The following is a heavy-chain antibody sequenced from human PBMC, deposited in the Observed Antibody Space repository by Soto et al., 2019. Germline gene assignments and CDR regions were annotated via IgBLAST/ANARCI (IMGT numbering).Heavy chain of an antibody. CDR3: AKDRRYSSGWYTAFDI. CDR2: ISGSGGSK. V-gene: IGHV3-23*01. D-gene: IGHD6-19*01. CDR1: GSTFSSYA. Sequence: PGGSLRLSCAASGSTFSSYAMSWVRQAPGKGLEWVSGISGSGGSKYYAESVNGRFTISRDNSNNTVYLQMNSLRAEDTAVYHCAKDRRYSSGWYTAFDIWGQGTMVTVSS. J-gene: IGHJ3*02.